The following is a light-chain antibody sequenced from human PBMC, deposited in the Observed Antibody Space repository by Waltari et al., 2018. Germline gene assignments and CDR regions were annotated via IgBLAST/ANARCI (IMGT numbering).Light chain of an antibody. Sequence: EIVMTQSPATLSVSPGDRATLSCRASQSLSGNLAWYQQKPGQAPRLLIHDASARATGIPARFSGSGSGTEFTLTISSLQPEDVATYYCQKYNSASWTFGQGTKVEIK. V-gene: IGKV3-15*01. CDR3: QKYNSASWT. CDR2: DAS. J-gene: IGKJ1*01. CDR1: QSLSGN.